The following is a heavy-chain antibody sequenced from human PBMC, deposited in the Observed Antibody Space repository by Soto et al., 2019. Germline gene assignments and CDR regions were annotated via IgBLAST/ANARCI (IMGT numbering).Heavy chain of an antibody. D-gene: IGHD6-19*01. CDR1: GGTFSSYA. J-gene: IGHJ6*02. Sequence: SSVKVSCKASGGTFSSYAISWVRQAPGQGLEWMGGIIPIFGTANYAQKFQGRVTITADKSTSTAYMELSSLRSEDTAVYYCARGRGSGWYPGDYYYGMDVWGQGTTVTVSS. V-gene: IGHV1-69*06. CDR3: ARGRGSGWYPGDYYYGMDV. CDR2: IIPIFGTA.